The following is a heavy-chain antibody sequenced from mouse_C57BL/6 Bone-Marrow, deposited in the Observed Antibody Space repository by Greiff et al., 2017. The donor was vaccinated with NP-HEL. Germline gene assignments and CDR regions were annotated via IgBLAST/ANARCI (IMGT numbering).Heavy chain of an antibody. J-gene: IGHJ2*01. CDR3: ARLYYYGSSYYFDY. Sequence: DVHLVESGGDLVKPGGSLKLSCAASGFTFSSYGMSWVRQTPDKRLEWVATISSGGSYTYYPDSVKGRFTISRDNAKNTLYLQMSSLKSEDTAMYYCARLYYYGSSYYFDYWGQGTTLTVSS. CDR1: GFTFSSYG. CDR2: ISSGGSYT. V-gene: IGHV5-6*01. D-gene: IGHD1-1*01.